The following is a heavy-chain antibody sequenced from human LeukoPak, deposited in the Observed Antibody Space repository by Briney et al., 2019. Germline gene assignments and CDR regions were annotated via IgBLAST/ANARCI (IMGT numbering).Heavy chain of an antibody. CDR2: ISGSGGST. V-gene: IGHV3-23*01. Sequence: GGSLRLSCAASGFTFSSYGMSWVRQAPGKGLEWVSAISGSGGSTYYADSVKGRFTISRDNSKNTLYLQMNSLRAEDTAVYYCARGDTLPGGLDPWGQGTLVTVSS. CDR1: GFTFSSYG. D-gene: IGHD1-26*01. CDR3: ARGDTLPGGLDP. J-gene: IGHJ5*02.